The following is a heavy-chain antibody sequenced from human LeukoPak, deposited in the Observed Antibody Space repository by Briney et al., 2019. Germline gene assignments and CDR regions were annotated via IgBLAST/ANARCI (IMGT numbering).Heavy chain of an antibody. J-gene: IGHJ5*02. V-gene: IGHV3-30*04. CDR1: GFTFSSHS. D-gene: IGHD2-15*01. CDR3: ARVRVPSRILLPTLDP. CDR2: ISYHGSNK. Sequence: GTCLRLSCAASGFTFSSHSIHWVRQAPGKGLAWVAVISYHGSNKYYADSVKGRFTISRDISKNTVYLQMDSLTAEDTAVYYCARVRVPSRILLPTLDPWGQGNLVTVSS.